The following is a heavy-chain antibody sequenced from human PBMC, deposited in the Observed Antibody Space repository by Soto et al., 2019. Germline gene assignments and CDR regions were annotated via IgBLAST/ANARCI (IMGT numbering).Heavy chain of an antibody. Sequence: QVQLVQSGAEVRRPGASVRISCKTSGYNFNTYGIIWVRQAPGQGLEWMGWISGYNGYTKYAQSLEDRVTLSTDTSTSTAYLELRSLTSGDTAVYFCARDRDYSHTDADIDYWGQGTLVTVSS. J-gene: IGHJ4*02. D-gene: IGHD3-16*01. CDR1: GYNFNTYG. CDR3: ARDRDYSHTDADIDY. CDR2: ISGYNGYT. V-gene: IGHV1-18*01.